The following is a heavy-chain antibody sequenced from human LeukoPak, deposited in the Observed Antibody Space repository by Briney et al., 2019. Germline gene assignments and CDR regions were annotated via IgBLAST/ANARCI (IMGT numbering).Heavy chain of an antibody. V-gene: IGHV1-46*03. CDR1: RYTFTNYY. Sequence: ASVKVSCKASRYTFTNYYMHWVRQAPGQGLEWMGIINPSGGSTSYAQKFQGRVTMTRDTSTTTVYMELSSLRSEDTAVYSCARDRTGYYYDSSGYYFDALDIWGQGTMVTVSS. D-gene: IGHD3-22*01. CDR3: ARDRTGYYYDSSGYYFDALDI. CDR2: INPSGGST. J-gene: IGHJ3*02.